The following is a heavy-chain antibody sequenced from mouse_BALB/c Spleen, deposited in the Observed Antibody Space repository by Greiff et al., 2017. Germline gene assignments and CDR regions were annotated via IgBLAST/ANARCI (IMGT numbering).Heavy chain of an antibody. J-gene: IGHJ4*01. CDR2: ISYSGST. Sequence: EVQGVESGPGLVKPSQSLSLTCTVTGYSITSDYAWNWIRQFPGNKLEWMGYISYSGSTSYNPSLKSRISITRDTSKNQFFLQLNSVTTEDTATYYCARYRNPYAMDYWGQGTSVTVSS. D-gene: IGHD2-1*01. CDR1: GYSITSDYA. CDR3: ARYRNPYAMDY. V-gene: IGHV3-2*02.